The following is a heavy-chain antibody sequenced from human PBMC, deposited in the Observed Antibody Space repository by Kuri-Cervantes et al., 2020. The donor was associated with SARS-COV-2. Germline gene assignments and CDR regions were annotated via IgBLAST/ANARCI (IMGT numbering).Heavy chain of an antibody. D-gene: IGHD3-10*01. J-gene: IGHJ6*02. CDR3: ARASVRGIIITYHSYGMDV. CDR2: INPNSGGT. Sequence: ASVKVSCKASGYTFSNYYMYWVRQAPGQGLEWMGWINPNSGGTNYAQNFQGWVTMTRDTSISTAYMELSRLRSDDTAVYYCARASVRGIIITYHSYGMDVWGQGTTVTVSS. V-gene: IGHV1-2*04. CDR1: GYTFSNYY.